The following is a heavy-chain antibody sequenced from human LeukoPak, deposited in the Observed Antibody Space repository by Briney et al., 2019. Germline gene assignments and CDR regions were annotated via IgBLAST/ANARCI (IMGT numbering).Heavy chain of an antibody. Sequence: GGSLRLSCAASGFTFSSYWMSWVRQAPGKGLEWVANIKQDGSEKYYVDSVKGRFTISRDNAKNSLYLQMNSLRAEDTAVYYCARYYGGYPDYFDYWGQGTLVTVSS. CDR2: IKQDGSEK. V-gene: IGHV3-7*01. J-gene: IGHJ4*02. CDR3: ARYYGGYPDYFDY. D-gene: IGHD5-12*01. CDR1: GFTFSSYW.